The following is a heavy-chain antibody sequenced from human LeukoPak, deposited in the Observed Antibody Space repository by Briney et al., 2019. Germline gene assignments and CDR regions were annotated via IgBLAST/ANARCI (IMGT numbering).Heavy chain of an antibody. D-gene: IGHD6-6*01. CDR1: GYSINSGYY. V-gene: IGHV4-38-2*02. J-gene: IGHJ6*03. CDR3: ARAAFRGSSYYYYYMDV. CDR2: IYHSGST. Sequence: SETLSLTCTVSGYSINSGYYWGWIRQPPGKGLEWIGTIYHSGSTYYNPSLKSRVTISVDTSKNQFSLKLSSVTAADTAVYYCARAAFRGSSYYYYYMDVRGKGTTVTVSS.